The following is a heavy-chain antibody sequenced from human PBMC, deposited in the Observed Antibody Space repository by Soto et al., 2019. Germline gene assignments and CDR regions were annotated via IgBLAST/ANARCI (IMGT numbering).Heavy chain of an antibody. CDR1: GFTFDDYT. CDR2: ISWDGGST. Sequence: GGSLRLSCAASGFTFDDYTMHWVRQAPGKGLEWVSLISWDGGSTYYADSVKGRFTISRDNSKNSLYLQMNSLRTEDTALYYCAKDVSGFWSGSQIAYYFDYWGQGTLVTVSS. CDR3: AKDVSGFWSGSQIAYYFDY. J-gene: IGHJ4*02. V-gene: IGHV3-43*01. D-gene: IGHD3-3*01.